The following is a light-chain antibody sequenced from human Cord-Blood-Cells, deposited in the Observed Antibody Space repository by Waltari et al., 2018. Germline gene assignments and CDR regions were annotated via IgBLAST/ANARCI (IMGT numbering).Light chain of an antibody. V-gene: IGKV3-20*01. CDR3: QQYGSSPPWT. J-gene: IGKJ1*01. CDR2: GAS. CDR1: QSVSSSY. Sequence: EIVLTQSPGTLSFSQGERATLSCRASQSVSSSYLAWYQQKPGQAPRLLIYGASSRATGIPDRFSGSGSGTDFTLTISILEPEDFAVYYCQQYGSSPPWTFGQGTKVEIK.